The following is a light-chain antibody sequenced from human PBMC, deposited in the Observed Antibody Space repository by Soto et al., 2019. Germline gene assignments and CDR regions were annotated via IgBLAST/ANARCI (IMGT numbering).Light chain of an antibody. Sequence: EIVLTQSPGTLSLSPGERATLVCRASQSVATSQLAWYQQKPGQAPRLLIGASSRATGVPDRFIASGSGTEFTLTISSLQSEDFAEYHCQQYNNWPQTFGQGTTVDIK. CDR2: GAS. CDR3: QQYNNWPQT. J-gene: IGKJ1*01. V-gene: IGKV3-20*01. CDR1: QSVATSQ.